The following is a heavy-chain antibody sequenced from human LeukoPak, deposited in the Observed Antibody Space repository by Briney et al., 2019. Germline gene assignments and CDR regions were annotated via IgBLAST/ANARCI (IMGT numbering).Heavy chain of an antibody. Sequence: ASVKVSCKASGYTFTSYGISWVRQAPGQGLEWMGWISAYNGNTNYAQKLQGRVTMTTDTSTSTAYMELRSLRSDDTAVYYCAREGGNYGSGSHLPPGDYWGQGTLDTVSS. CDR2: ISAYNGNT. J-gene: IGHJ4*02. D-gene: IGHD3-10*01. CDR1: GYTFTSYG. V-gene: IGHV1-18*01. CDR3: AREGGNYGSGSHLPPGDY.